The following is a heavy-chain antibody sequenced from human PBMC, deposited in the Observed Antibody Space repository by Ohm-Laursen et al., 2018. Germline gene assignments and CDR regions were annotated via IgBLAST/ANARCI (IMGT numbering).Heavy chain of an antibody. V-gene: IGHV2-70*04. J-gene: IGHJ3*02. CDR3: ARTIWSGYPDAFDI. Sequence: TQTLTLTCTFSGFSLSTSGTRVSWIRQPPGKALEWLARIDWDDDKYYSTSLETRLTISKDPSKNQVVLTMTNMDPVDTATYYCARTIWSGYPDAFDIWGQGTMVTVPS. CDR1: GFSLSTSGTR. D-gene: IGHD3-3*01. CDR2: IDWDDDK.